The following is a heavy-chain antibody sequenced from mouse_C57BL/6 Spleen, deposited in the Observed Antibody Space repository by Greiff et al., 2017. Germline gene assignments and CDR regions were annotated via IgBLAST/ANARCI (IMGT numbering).Heavy chain of an antibody. V-gene: IGHV5-17*01. J-gene: IGHJ3*01. CDR3: ASEPFSWFAY. Sequence: EVKLVESGGGLVKPGGSLKLSCAVSGFTFSDYGMHWVRQAPEKGLEWVAYISSGSSTIYYADTVKGRFTISRDNAKNTLFLQMTSLRSEDTAMYYCASEPFSWFAYWGQGTLVTVSA. CDR1: GFTFSDYG. CDR2: ISSGSSTI.